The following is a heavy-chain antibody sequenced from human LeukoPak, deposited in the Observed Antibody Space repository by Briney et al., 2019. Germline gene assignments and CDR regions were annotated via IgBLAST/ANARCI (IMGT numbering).Heavy chain of an antibody. J-gene: IGHJ4*02. D-gene: IGHD2-15*01. CDR2: IQNDGREK. Sequence: QPGGNLRLSCATSGFTLRFYSMHWDRQAPGKGLEWVAFIQNDGREKFYANSGQGRFSISRDNTKNNMYLQMNSQRAEDTAVYYCAKTSDQLLYSKFDFWGQGALVTVSS. V-gene: IGHV3-30*02. CDR3: AKTSDQLLYSKFDF. CDR1: GFTLRFYS.